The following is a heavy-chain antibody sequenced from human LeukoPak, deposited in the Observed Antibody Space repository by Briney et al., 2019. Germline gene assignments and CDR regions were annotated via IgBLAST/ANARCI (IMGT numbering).Heavy chain of an antibody. CDR1: GFTFGDYA. CDR2: IRSKAYGGTT. D-gene: IGHD3-9*01. Sequence: GGSLRLSCTASGFTFGDYAMSWFRQAPGKGLEWVGFIRSKAYGGTTEYAASVKGRFTISRDDSKSIAYLQMNSLKTEDTAVYYCTRDLQAYDILTGYYRGIDYYYGMDVWGQGTTVTVSS. CDR3: TRDLQAYDILTGYYRGIDYYYGMDV. V-gene: IGHV3-49*03. J-gene: IGHJ6*02.